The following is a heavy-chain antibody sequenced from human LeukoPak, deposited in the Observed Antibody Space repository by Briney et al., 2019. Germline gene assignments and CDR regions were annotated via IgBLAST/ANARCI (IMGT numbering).Heavy chain of an antibody. CDR2: ISSSSSYI. D-gene: IGHD5-18*01. CDR3: ARDRGRGYSYEPGYFDY. Sequence: GGSLRLSCAASGFTFSSYSMNWVRQAPGKGLEWVSSISSSSSYIYYADSVKGRFTISRDNAKNSLYLQMNSLRAEDTAVYYCARDRGRGYSYEPGYFDYWGQGTLVTVSS. CDR1: GFTFSSYS. J-gene: IGHJ4*02. V-gene: IGHV3-21*01.